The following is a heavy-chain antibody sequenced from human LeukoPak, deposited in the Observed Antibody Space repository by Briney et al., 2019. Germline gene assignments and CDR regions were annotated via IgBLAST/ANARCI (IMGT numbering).Heavy chain of an antibody. CDR2: IWYDGSNK. D-gene: IGHD3-3*01. CDR1: GFTFSSYG. CDR3: ARAQGAGYDLWSGYYEGIFQH. Sequence: GGSLRLSCAASGFTFSSYGMHWVRQAPGKGLEWVAVIWYDGSNKYYADSVKGRFTISRDNSKNTLYLQMNSLRAEDTAVYYCARAQGAGYDLWSGYYEGIFQHWGQGTLVTVSS. V-gene: IGHV3-33*01. J-gene: IGHJ1*01.